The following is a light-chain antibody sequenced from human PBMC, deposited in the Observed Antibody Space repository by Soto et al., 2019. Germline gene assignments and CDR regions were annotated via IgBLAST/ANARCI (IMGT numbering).Light chain of an antibody. CDR2: GAS. CDR3: QQYNNWPRT. J-gene: IGKJ1*01. CDR1: QSVGHN. V-gene: IGKV3-15*01. Sequence: DIVMTQSPVTLSVCPGDRATLSCRASQSVGHNLAWFQQKPGQAPRLLIYGASAGATGIPDRFSGSGFGTEFTHTISSLQSEDLAVYYCQQYNNWPRTFGQGTKVEMK.